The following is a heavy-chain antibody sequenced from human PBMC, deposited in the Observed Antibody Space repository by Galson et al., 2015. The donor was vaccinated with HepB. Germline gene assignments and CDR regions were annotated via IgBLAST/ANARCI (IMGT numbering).Heavy chain of an antibody. CDR1: GGTFSSYA. CDR3: ASGGVYSRSTHCCGTDV. CDR2: IIPIFGIA. Sequence: SVKVSCKAAGGTFSSYAISWVRQAPGQGREWMGGIIPIFGIANYVQKFQGRVTITADDSTSTAYMELSILRSEDTAVYYCASGGVYSRSTHCCGTDVWGQGTTVTVSS. J-gene: IGHJ6*02. V-gene: IGHV1-69*13. D-gene: IGHD6-6*01.